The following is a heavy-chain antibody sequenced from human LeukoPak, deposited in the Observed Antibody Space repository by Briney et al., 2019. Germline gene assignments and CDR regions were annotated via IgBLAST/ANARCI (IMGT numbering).Heavy chain of an antibody. D-gene: IGHD3-22*01. Sequence: SVKVSCKASGGTFSSYAISWVRQAPGQGLEWMGRIIPIFGTANYAQKFQGRVTITTDESTSTAYMELSSLRSEDTAAYYCARASYYYDSSGYYYWGQGTLVTVSS. CDR3: ARASYYYDSSGYYY. V-gene: IGHV1-69*05. CDR2: IIPIFGTA. CDR1: GGTFSSYA. J-gene: IGHJ4*02.